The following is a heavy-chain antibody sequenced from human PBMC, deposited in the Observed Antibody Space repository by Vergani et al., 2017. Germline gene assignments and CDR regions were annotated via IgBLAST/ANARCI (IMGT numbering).Heavy chain of an antibody. J-gene: IGHJ6*02. D-gene: IGHD6-13*01. CDR1: GGSISSGSYY. V-gene: IGHV4-61*02. Sequence: QVQLQESGPGLVRPSQTLSLTCTVSGGSISSGSYYWSWFRQPAGKGLEWLGRFYTGGGTSYNPSLQSRVTISVDTSQNQFSLQLSSVTAADTSVYYCAIDPLYSSTWPFLLLDMDVWGQGTTVTVSS. CDR3: AIDPLYSSTWPFLLLDMDV. CDR2: FYTGGGT.